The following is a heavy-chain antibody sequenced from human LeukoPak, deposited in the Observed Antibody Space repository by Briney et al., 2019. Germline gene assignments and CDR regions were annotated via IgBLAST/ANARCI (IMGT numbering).Heavy chain of an antibody. V-gene: IGHV4-59*01. CDR3: ARAPYYYYYMDV. CDR1: GGSISSYY. CDR2: IYYSGST. J-gene: IGHJ6*03. Sequence: PSETLSLTCTVSGGSISSYYWSWIRQPPGKGLEWIGYIYYSGSTNYNPSPKSRVTISVDTSKNQFSLKLSSVTAADTAVYYCARAPYYYYYMDVWGKGTTVTVSS.